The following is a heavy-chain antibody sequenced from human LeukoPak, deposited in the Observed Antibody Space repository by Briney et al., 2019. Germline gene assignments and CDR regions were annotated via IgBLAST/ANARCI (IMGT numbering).Heavy chain of an antibody. CDR2: ISTGGGNT. D-gene: IGHD2-2*03. Sequence: PGGSLRLSCTASGFTFSIYTMSWVRQAEGKGLKWVSTISTGGGNTYYADSVQGRFTVSRDESKNTLYLQMNSLRAEDTAVYYCAKDGGLWISAHWGDSWGRGTLVTVSS. CDR1: GFTFSIYT. V-gene: IGHV3-23*01. CDR3: AKDGGLWISAHWGDS. J-gene: IGHJ4*02.